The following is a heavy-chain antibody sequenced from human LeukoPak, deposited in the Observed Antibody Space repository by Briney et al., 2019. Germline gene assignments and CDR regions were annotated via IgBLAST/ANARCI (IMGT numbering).Heavy chain of an antibody. CDR3: AKREGTVVRWSYYFDY. J-gene: IGHJ4*02. Sequence: GGSLRLSCAASGFSVSSNYMSWVRQAPGKGLEWVSAISGSGGSTYYADSVKGRFTISRDNSKNTLYLQMNSLRAEDTAVYYCAKREGTVVRWSYYFDYWGQGTLVTVSS. D-gene: IGHD1/OR15-1a*01. V-gene: IGHV3-23*01. CDR2: ISGSGGST. CDR1: GFSVSSNY.